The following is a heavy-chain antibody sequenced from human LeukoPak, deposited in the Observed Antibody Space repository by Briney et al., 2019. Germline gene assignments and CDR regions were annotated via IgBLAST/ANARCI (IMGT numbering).Heavy chain of an antibody. D-gene: IGHD3-10*01. CDR3: ARGTLWFGELFQH. V-gene: IGHV1-8*01. CDR1: GYTFTSYD. J-gene: IGHJ4*02. CDR2: MNPNSGNT. Sequence: VASVKVPCKASGYTFTSYDINWVRQATGQGLEWMGWMNPNSGNTGYAQKFQGRVTMTRNTSISTAYMELSSLRSEDTAVYYCARGTLWFGELFQHWGQGTLVTVSS.